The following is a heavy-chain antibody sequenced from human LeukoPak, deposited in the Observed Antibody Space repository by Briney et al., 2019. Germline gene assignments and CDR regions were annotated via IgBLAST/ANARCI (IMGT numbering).Heavy chain of an antibody. D-gene: IGHD5-24*01. Sequence: GGSLRLSCAASEFTFSTYIMNWVRQAPGKGLEWVSSISSSSAYIYYADSVRGRFTISRDNAKNSLYLQMNSLRAEDTAVYYCARGDRWFDYWGQGTLVTVSA. J-gene: IGHJ4*02. CDR1: EFTFSTYI. CDR2: ISSSSAYI. CDR3: ARGDRWFDY. V-gene: IGHV3-21*01.